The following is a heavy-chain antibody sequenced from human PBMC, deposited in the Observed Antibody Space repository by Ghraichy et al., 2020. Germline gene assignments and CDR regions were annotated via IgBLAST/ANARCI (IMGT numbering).Heavy chain of an antibody. CDR3: ARAGYDSSGYYYIVDY. CDR2: IYYSGST. CDR1: GGSISSSSYY. Sequence: SETLSLTCTVSGGSISSSSYYWGWIRQPPGKGLEWIGSIYYSGSTYYNPSLKSRVTISVDTSKNQFSLKLSSVTAADTAVYYCARAGYDSSGYYYIVDYWGQGTLVTVSS. J-gene: IGHJ4*02. D-gene: IGHD3-22*01. V-gene: IGHV4-39*01.